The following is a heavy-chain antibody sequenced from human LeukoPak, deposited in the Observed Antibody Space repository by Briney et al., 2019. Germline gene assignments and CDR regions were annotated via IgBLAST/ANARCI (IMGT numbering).Heavy chain of an antibody. V-gene: IGHV4-59*01. D-gene: IGHD6-19*01. Sequence: SETLSLTCTVSGGSISSYYWSWIRQPPGKGLEWIGYIYYSGSTNYNPSLKSRVTISVDTSKNQFSLKLSSVTAADTAVYYCARSFKAVAGTGRIVGSWFDPWGQGTLVTVSS. CDR2: IYYSGST. CDR1: GGSISSYY. CDR3: ARSFKAVAGTGRIVGSWFDP. J-gene: IGHJ5*02.